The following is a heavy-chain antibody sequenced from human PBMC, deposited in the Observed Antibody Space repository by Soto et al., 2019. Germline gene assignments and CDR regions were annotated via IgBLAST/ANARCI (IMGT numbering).Heavy chain of an antibody. CDR2: IYPGDSDI. CDR1: GYKSTNYW. J-gene: IGHJ3*02. CDR3: AILSFYIHSGGYYNRHDAFDI. D-gene: IGHD3-22*01. V-gene: IGHV5-51*01. Sequence: KMFCQAFGYKSTNYWMGCVRQKKGTGLEWMGIIYPGDSDISYSPSFQGQVIISADKSISTAYLQWSSLKASDTAMYYCAILSFYIHSGGYYNRHDAFDIWGQGAMVT.